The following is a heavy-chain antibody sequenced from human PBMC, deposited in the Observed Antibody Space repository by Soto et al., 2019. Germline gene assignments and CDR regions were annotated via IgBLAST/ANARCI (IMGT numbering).Heavy chain of an antibody. CDR3: ARDKVGYYDSSGYYRVSVPPDYYYGMDV. CDR1: GYTFTGYY. D-gene: IGHD3-22*01. Sequence: ASVKVSCKASGYTFTGYYMHWVRQAPGQGLEWMGWINPNSGGTNYAQKFQGWVTMTRDTSISTAYMELSRLRSEDTAVYYCARDKVGYYDSSGYYRVSVPPDYYYGMDVWGQGTTVTVSS. CDR2: INPNSGGT. V-gene: IGHV1-2*04. J-gene: IGHJ6*02.